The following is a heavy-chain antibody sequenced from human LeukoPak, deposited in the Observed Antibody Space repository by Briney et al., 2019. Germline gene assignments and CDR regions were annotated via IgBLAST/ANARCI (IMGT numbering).Heavy chain of an antibody. Sequence: KTGGSLRLSCAASGFTFSSYGMHWVRQAPGKGLEWVAVISYDGSNKYYADSVKGRFTISRDNSKNTLYLQMNSLRAEDTAVYYCAKDMGRDLYGGNTWTAFDIWGQGTMVTVSS. CDR3: AKDMGRDLYGGNTWTAFDI. CDR2: ISYDGSNK. J-gene: IGHJ3*02. D-gene: IGHD4-23*01. V-gene: IGHV3-30*18. CDR1: GFTFSSYG.